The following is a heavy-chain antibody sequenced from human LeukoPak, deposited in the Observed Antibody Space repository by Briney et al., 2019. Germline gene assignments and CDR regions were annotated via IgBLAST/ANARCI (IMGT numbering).Heavy chain of an antibody. CDR1: GYSFTTYW. Sequence: GESLKISCRGSGYSFTTYWIGWVRQMPGKGLEWMGIIYPGDSATRYSPFFQGQVTMSADKSINTAYLQWSSLKASDTAMYYCARRQGCSSTSCPPDSWGQGTLVTVSS. D-gene: IGHD2-2*01. J-gene: IGHJ4*02. CDR3: ARRQGCSSTSCPPDS. V-gene: IGHV5-51*01. CDR2: IYPGDSAT.